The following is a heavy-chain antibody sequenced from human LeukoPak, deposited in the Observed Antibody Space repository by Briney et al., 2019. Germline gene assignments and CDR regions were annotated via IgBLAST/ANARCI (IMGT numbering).Heavy chain of an antibody. J-gene: IGHJ6*02. V-gene: IGHV1-18*01. CDR3: ARDPYDILTGYSYYYYGMDV. CDR1: GYTFTSYG. D-gene: IGHD3-9*01. Sequence: ASVTVSCKASGYTFTSYGISWVRQAPGQGLEWMGWISAYNGNTNYAQKLQGRVTMTTDTYTSTAYMELRSMRSDDTAVYYCARDPYDILTGYSYYYYGMDVWGQGTTVTVSS. CDR2: ISAYNGNT.